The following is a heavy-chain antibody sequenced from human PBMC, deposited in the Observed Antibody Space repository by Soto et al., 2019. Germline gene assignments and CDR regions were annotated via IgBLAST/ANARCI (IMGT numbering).Heavy chain of an antibody. CDR1: GFTFSSYS. D-gene: IGHD5-12*01. CDR3: ARVGGRNSGYDPRGAFDI. CDR2: ISSSSSYI. V-gene: IGHV3-21*01. Sequence: GGSLRLSCAASGFTFSSYSMNWVRQAPGKGLEWVSSISSSSSYIYYADSVKGRFTISRDNAKNSLYLQMNSLRAEDTAVYYCARVGGRNSGYDPRGAFDIWGQGTMVTVSS. J-gene: IGHJ3*02.